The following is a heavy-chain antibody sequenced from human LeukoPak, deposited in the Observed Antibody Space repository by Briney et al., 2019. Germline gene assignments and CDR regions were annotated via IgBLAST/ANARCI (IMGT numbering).Heavy chain of an antibody. V-gene: IGHV1-58*02. CDR3: AAGIVVVVATTENPRDYYYGMDV. CDR2: IVVGSGNT. CDR1: GFTFTSSA. Sequence: GASVKVSCKASGFTFTSSAMQWVRQARGQRLEWIGWIVVGSGNTNYAQKFQERVTITRDMSTSTAYMELSSLRSEDTAVYYCAAGIVVVVATTENPRDYYYGMDVWGQGTTVTVSS. D-gene: IGHD2-15*01. J-gene: IGHJ6*02.